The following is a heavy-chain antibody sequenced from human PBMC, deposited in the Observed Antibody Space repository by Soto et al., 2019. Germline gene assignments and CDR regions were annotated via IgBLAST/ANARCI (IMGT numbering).Heavy chain of an antibody. CDR2: IYWDDDK. J-gene: IGHJ4*02. Sequence: QITLKESGPTLVKPTQTLTLTCAFSGFSLSTSGVGVGWIRQPPGKALEWLALIYWDDDKRYSPSLKSRLTITKDTSKNQVVLTMTNMDPVDTATYYCAHANGYCISTSCSYYFDYWGQGTLVTVSS. CDR1: GFSLSTSGVG. CDR3: AHANGYCISTSCSYYFDY. D-gene: IGHD2-2*03. V-gene: IGHV2-5*02.